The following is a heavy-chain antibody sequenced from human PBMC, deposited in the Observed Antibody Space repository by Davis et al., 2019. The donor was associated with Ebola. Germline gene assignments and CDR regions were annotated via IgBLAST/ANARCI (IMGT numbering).Heavy chain of an antibody. CDR1: GFTFSTHT. J-gene: IGHJ4*02. CDR2: MSYDGSNE. Sequence: GESLKISCAASGFTFSTHTLHWVRQAPGKGLEWVALMSYDGSNEKYADSVKGRFTISRDNFKNRLFLQMNSLRTEDTAVYYCARAFDYFDFWGQGTLVTVSS. V-gene: IGHV3-30*04. CDR3: ARAFDYFDF.